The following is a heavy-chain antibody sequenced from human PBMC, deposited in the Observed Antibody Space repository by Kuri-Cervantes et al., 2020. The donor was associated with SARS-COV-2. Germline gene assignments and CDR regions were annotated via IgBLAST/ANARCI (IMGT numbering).Heavy chain of an antibody. V-gene: IGHV1-18*04. CDR3: ATGVAHQPEY. CDR1: GYTFSSYG. CDR2: ISSYNGKT. Sequence: ASVKVSCKASGYTFSSYGISWARQAPGQGLEWMGWISSYNGKTGYAPRFQDRITMTTDTSTSTAYMEVRSLRSEDTAVYYCATGVAHQPEYWGQGTLVTVSS. J-gene: IGHJ4*02.